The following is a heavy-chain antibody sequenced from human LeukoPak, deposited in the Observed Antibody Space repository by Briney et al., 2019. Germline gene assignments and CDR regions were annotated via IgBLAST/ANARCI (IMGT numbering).Heavy chain of an antibody. D-gene: IGHD2/OR15-2a*01. CDR2: ISYDGSNK. CDR1: GFTFSSYA. J-gene: IGHJ4*02. CDR3: ARDNSFAFDY. Sequence: PGGSLRLSCAASGFTFSSYAMHWVRQAPGKGLEWVAVISYDGSNKYYADSVKGRFTISRDNSKNTLYLQMNSLRAEDTAVYYCARDNSFAFDYWGQGTLVTVSS. V-gene: IGHV3-30*04.